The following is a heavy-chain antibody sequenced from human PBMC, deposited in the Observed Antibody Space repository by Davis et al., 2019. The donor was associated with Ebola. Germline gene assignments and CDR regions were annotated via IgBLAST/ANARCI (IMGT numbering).Heavy chain of an antibody. CDR2: ITGSGGST. V-gene: IGHV3-23*01. CDR3: AKVGRSARPGLDH. D-gene: IGHD6-6*01. Sequence: GESLKISCAVSGFTFNNYAMSWVRHAPGKGLDWVSDITGSGGSTYYADSVKGRITISRDNSKNTLYLQMNSLRAEDTAIYYCAKVGRSARPGLDHWGQGTLVTVSS. J-gene: IGHJ4*02. CDR1: GFTFNNYA.